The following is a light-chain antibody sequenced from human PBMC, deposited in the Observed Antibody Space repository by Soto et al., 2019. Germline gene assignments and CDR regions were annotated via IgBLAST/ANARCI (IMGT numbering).Light chain of an antibody. CDR1: QAIGNY. CDR2: AAS. V-gene: IGKV1-27*01. CDR3: QKYNGVPLT. Sequence: DIQVTQFPSSLSASVGDRVTITCRASQAIGNYLAWYQQKPGTVPKLLIYAASTLQSGVPSRFSGSRSGTDFTLTVSSLQPEDVATYYCQKYNGVPLTFGPGTKVEIK. J-gene: IGKJ3*01.